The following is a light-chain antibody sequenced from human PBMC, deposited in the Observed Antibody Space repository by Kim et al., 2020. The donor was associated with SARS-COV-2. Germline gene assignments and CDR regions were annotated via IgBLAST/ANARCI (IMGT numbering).Light chain of an antibody. V-gene: IGKV3-20*01. Sequence: EIVLTQSPGTLCLSPGDRATLSCRASQSVYSDYLAWYQQKPGQAPRLLIHEASIRATGIPDRFSGSGSGTDFTLTIRRLQPEDFAVYYCQQYGSSWMFGQGTKVEVK. CDR1: QSVYSDY. CDR3: QQYGSSWM. CDR2: EAS. J-gene: IGKJ1*01.